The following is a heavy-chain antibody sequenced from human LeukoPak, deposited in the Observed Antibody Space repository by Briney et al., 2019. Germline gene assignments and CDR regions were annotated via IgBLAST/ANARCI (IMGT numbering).Heavy chain of an antibody. D-gene: IGHD3-10*01. CDR1: GGSFSGYY. CDR3: ARIGGYYGSGTLDY. Sequence: SETLSLTCAVYGGSFSGYYWSWIRQPPGKGLEWIGEINHSGSTNYNPSLKSRVTISVDTSKNQFPLKLSSVTAADTAVYYCARIGGYYGSGTLDYWGQGTLVTVSS. J-gene: IGHJ4*02. V-gene: IGHV4-34*01. CDR2: INHSGST.